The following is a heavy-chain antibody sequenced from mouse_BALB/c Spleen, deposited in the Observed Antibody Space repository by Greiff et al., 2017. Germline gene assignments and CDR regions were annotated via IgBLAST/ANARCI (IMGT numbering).Heavy chain of an antibody. CDR3: ARALRLRAWFAY. CDR1: GYTFTSYW. V-gene: IGHV1-7*01. CDR2: INPSTGYT. D-gene: IGHD1-2*01. J-gene: IGHJ3*01. Sequence: QVQLQQSGAELAKPGASVKMSCKASGYTFTSYWMHWVKQRPGQGLEWIGYINPSTGYTEYNQKFKDKATLTADKSSSTAYMQLSSLTSEDSAVYYCARALRLRAWFAYWGQGTLVTVSA.